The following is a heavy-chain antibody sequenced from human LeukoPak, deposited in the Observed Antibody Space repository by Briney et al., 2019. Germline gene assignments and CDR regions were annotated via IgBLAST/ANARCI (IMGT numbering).Heavy chain of an antibody. V-gene: IGHV3-74*01. CDR3: ARESRDSGWLDY. D-gene: IGHD6-19*01. Sequence: PGGSLRLSCAASGFTFSSYWMHWVRQAPGKGLVWVSRINSDGSSTNYADSVKGRFTISRDNAKNTLYLQMNSLRAEDTAVYYCARESRDSGWLDYWGQGTLVTVSS. J-gene: IGHJ4*02. CDR2: INSDGSST. CDR1: GFTFSSYW.